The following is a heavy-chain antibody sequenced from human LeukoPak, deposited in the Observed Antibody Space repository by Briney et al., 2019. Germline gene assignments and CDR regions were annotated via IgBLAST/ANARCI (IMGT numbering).Heavy chain of an antibody. CDR2: ISSSSLTI. CDR1: GFTFSGYS. V-gene: IGHV3-48*04. D-gene: IGHD2-15*01. J-gene: IGHJ2*01. CDR3: ARDPALSLVTQWYFDL. Sequence: GGSLRLSCAASGFTFSGYSMNWVRQAPGKGLEWVSYISSSSLTIYYGDSVKGRFTISRDNAKNSLYLQMNNLRAEDTAVYYCARDPALSLVTQWYFDLWGRGTLVTVSP.